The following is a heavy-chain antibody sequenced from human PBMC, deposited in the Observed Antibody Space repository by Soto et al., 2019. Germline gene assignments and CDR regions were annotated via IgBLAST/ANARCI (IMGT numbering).Heavy chain of an antibody. CDR3: TTASYYGSGSYYPYYFDY. Sequence: EVQLVESGGGLVKPGGSLRLSCAASGFIFSNAWMNWVRQAPGKGLEWVGRIKSKTDGGTTDYAAPVKGRFTISRDDSKNTLYLQMNSLKTEDTAVYYCTTASYYGSGSYYPYYFDYWGQGTLVTVSS. CDR1: GFIFSNAW. D-gene: IGHD3-10*01. CDR2: IKSKTDGGTT. V-gene: IGHV3-15*07. J-gene: IGHJ4*02.